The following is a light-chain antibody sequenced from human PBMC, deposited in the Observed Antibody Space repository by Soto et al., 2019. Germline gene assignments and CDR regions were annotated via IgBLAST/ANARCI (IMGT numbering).Light chain of an antibody. V-gene: IGKV1-5*03. CDR3: QQYNPYSST. CDR2: NAS. Sequence: DIPMTQSPSTLSASVGDRVTITCRASQRISRWLAGFKQKPGKAPKLLIYNASSLQRRVPSRFSGSESGTEGNIPISRRQPDDFATDYGQQYNPYSSTFGQGNKLDIK. J-gene: IGKJ2*01. CDR1: QRISRW.